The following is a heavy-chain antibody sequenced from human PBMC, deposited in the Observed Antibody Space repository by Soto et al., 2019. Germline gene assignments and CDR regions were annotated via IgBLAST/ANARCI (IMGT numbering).Heavy chain of an antibody. V-gene: IGHV4-30-4*01. Sequence: QVQLQESGPGLVKPSQTLSLTCSVSGVSISSGDYYWNWIRQPPGKGLEWIGYIYYRGSTYYNPSLKSRVTISVDTSKNQFSLKLTSVTAADTAVYYCARTYYYDSSATPPFDYWGQGTLVTVSS. D-gene: IGHD3-22*01. CDR3: ARTYYYDSSATPPFDY. CDR1: GVSISSGDYY. J-gene: IGHJ4*02. CDR2: IYYRGST.